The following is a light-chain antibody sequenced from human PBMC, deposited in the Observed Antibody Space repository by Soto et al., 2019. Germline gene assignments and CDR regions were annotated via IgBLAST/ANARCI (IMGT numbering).Light chain of an antibody. CDR2: DAS. CDR3: QQYDNLYLT. V-gene: IGKV1-33*01. J-gene: IGKJ4*01. Sequence: DIQMTQSPSSLSASVGDRVTITCQASQDISNYLNWYQQKPGKAPKLLIYDASNLETGVPSRFSGSGSGTDLTFTSSSLQPEEIAPYYCQQYDNLYLTFGGGTKVEIK. CDR1: QDISNY.